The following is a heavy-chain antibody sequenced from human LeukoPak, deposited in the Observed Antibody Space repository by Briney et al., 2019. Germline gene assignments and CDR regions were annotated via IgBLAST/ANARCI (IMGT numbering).Heavy chain of an antibody. D-gene: IGHD5-24*01. J-gene: IGHJ4*02. CDR1: GGSISRSSYY. CDR2: IYYSGST. CDR3: ARLDGYRLDY. Sequence: PSETLSLTCTVSGGSISRSSYYWVWLREPPGRGLEGFGSIYYSGSTYYNPSLKSRVTISVDTSKNHFSLKLSSVTAADTAVYYCARLDGYRLDYWGQGTLVTVSS. V-gene: IGHV4-39*01.